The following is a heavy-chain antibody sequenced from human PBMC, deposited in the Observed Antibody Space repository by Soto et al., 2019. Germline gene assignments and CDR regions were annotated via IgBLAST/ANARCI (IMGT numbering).Heavy chain of an antibody. CDR2: INPNSGGT. D-gene: IGHD1-26*01. J-gene: IGHJ6*02. CDR1: GYTFTGYY. Sequence: ASVKVSCKASGYTFTGYYMHWVRQAPGQGLEWMGWINPNSGGTNYAQKFQGWVTMTRDTSISTAYMELSRLRSDDTAVYYCARDGAVGVYYYYGMDVWGQGTTVTVSS. V-gene: IGHV1-2*04. CDR3: ARDGAVGVYYYYGMDV.